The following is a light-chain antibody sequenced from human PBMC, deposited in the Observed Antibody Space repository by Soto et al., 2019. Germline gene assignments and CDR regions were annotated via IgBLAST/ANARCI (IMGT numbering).Light chain of an antibody. CDR3: SSYTSINTAV. V-gene: IGLV2-14*01. J-gene: IGLJ3*02. Sequence: QSALTQPASVSGSPGQSITISCTGTSSDVGGYDYVSWYQQHPGKAPKLMIFEVNNRPSGVSNRFSGSKSGNTASLTISGLQAEDEAYYYCSSYTSINTAVFGGGTKLTVL. CDR2: EVN. CDR1: SSDVGGYDY.